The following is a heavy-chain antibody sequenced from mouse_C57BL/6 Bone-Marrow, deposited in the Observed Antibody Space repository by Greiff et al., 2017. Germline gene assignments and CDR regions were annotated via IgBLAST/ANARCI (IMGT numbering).Heavy chain of an antibody. V-gene: IGHV1-42*01. CDR3: ASPLGLYAMDY. CDR1: GYSFTGYY. CDR2: INPSTGGT. Sequence: VVEPGASVKISCKASGYSFTGYYMNWVKQSPEKSLEWIGEINPSTGGTTYNQKFKAKATLTVDKSSSTAYMQLKSLTSEDSAVYYCASPLGLYAMDYWGQGTSVTVSS. J-gene: IGHJ4*01. D-gene: IGHD6-1*01.